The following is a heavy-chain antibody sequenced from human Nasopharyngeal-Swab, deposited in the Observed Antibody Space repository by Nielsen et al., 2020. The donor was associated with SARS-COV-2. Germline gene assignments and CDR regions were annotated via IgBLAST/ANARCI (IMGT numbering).Heavy chain of an antibody. CDR3: ARDSSGYYRAPFDY. Sequence: GESLKISCEASGFTLSTYAMHWVRQAPGKGLEWVAVISYDGSIKKSADSVEGRFTISRDNSKNTLYLQMNSLRAEDTAVYYCARDSSGYYRAPFDYWGQGTLVTVSS. V-gene: IGHV3-30-3*01. J-gene: IGHJ4*02. CDR1: GFTLSTYA. CDR2: ISYDGSIK. D-gene: IGHD3-22*01.